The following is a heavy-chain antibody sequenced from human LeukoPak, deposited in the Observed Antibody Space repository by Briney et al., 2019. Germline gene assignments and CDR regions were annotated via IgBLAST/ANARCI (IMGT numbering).Heavy chain of an antibody. CDR1: GGSITTTNY. D-gene: IGHD1-26*01. Sequence: TSGTLSLTCGVSGGSITTTNYWSWVRQPPGGGLEWIGEVSLAGRTRYNPSLKNRVNISIDESKNHLYLNLASVTAADTAVYYCSRESGPFCPLCHWGQGTLVAVTS. CDR2: VSLAGRT. CDR3: SRESGPFCPLCH. V-gene: IGHV4-4*02. J-gene: IGHJ4*02.